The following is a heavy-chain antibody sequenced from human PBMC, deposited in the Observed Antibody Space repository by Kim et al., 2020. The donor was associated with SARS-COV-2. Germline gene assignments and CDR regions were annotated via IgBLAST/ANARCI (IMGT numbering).Heavy chain of an antibody. V-gene: IGHV1-69*01. D-gene: IGHD3-9*01. J-gene: IGHJ3*02. Sequence: VSCKASGGTFSSYAISWVRQAPGQGLEWMGGIIPIFGTANYAQKFQGRVTITADESTSTAYMELSSLRSEDTAVYYCASVGVGRRYFDWLLPDAFDIWGQGTMVTVSS. CDR2: IIPIFGTA. CDR1: GGTFSSYA. CDR3: ASVGVGRRYFDWLLPDAFDI.